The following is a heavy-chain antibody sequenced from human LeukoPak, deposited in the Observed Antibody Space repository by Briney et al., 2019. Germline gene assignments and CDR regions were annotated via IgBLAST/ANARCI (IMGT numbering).Heavy chain of an antibody. J-gene: IGHJ3*02. V-gene: IGHV3-30*02. CDR2: IRHDGSNK. CDR1: GFTFSDYA. D-gene: IGHD3-3*01. Sequence: GGSLRLSCAASGFTFSDYALHWVRQAPGKGLEWVAFIRHDGSNKNYADSVKVRFTISRDNSKNTLYLQMDSLRAEDTAVYSCAKDFTIFGAAGWAFDIWGQGTMVTVSS. CDR3: AKDFTIFGAAGWAFDI.